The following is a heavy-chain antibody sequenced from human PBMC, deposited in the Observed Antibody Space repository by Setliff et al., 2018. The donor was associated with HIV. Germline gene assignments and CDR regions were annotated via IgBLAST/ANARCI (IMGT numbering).Heavy chain of an antibody. V-gene: IGHV4-59*11. Sequence: KPSETLSLTCTFSGGSISSHYWSWIRQPPGKGLEWIGYIYYSGSTNYNPSLKSQVTISVDTSKNQFSLELTSVTPADTAVYYCAREYSSSSRWFDPWGQGTLVTVSS. CDR2: IYYSGST. J-gene: IGHJ5*02. CDR1: GGSISSHY. D-gene: IGHD6-6*01. CDR3: AREYSSSSRWFDP.